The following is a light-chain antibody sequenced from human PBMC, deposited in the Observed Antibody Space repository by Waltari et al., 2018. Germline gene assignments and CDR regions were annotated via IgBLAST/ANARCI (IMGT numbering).Light chain of an antibody. CDR2: DVF. CDR3: CSYAGTYRWV. J-gene: IGLJ3*02. Sequence: QSALTQPRSVSGSPGQSVTISCTGTSSNVGTYNYVSWYQQLPGKAPKLMIADVFKRPSGGPVRFSGSKSGYTASLTISGLQAEDEADYYCCSYAGTYRWVFGGGTKVTVL. CDR1: SSNVGTYNY. V-gene: IGLV2-11*01.